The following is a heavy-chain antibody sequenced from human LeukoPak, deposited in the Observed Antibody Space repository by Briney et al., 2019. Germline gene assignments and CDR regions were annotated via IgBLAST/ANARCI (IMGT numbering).Heavy chain of an antibody. CDR2: IYHSGST. J-gene: IGHJ5*02. V-gene: IGHV4-4*02. CDR1: GGSISSSDW. CDR3: ARVDNSGSKRWFDP. Sequence: SETLSLTCAVSGGSISSSDWWTWVRQPPGEGLEWIGEIYHSGSTKYNPSLKSRVTISVDTSKNQFSLTLTSVTAADTAIYYCARVDNSGSKRWFDPWGQGTLVTVSS. D-gene: IGHD3-22*01.